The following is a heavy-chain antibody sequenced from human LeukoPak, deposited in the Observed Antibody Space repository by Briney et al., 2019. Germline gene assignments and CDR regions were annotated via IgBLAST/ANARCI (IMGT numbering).Heavy chain of an antibody. J-gene: IGHJ4*02. Sequence: PGRSLRLSCAASGFTFSSYGMHWVRQAPGKGLEWVAVISYDGSNKYYADSVKDRFTISRDNSKNTLYLQMNSLRAEDTAVYYCAKAPTPIAAATVDYWGQGTLVTVSS. CDR2: ISYDGSNK. CDR1: GFTFSSYG. CDR3: AKAPTPIAAATVDY. D-gene: IGHD6-13*01. V-gene: IGHV3-30*18.